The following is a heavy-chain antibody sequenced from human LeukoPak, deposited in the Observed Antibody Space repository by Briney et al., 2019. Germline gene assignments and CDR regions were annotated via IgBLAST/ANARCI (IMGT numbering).Heavy chain of an antibody. Sequence: QTGGSLRLSCAASGFTFSSYAMSWVRQAPGKGLEWVSAISGSGGSTYYADSVKGRFTISRDDSKNTLYLQMNSLRAEDTAVYYCTKRHDSSGYYYWVDWFDPWGQGTLVTVSS. CDR2: ISGSGGST. D-gene: IGHD3-22*01. CDR1: GFTFSSYA. J-gene: IGHJ5*02. V-gene: IGHV3-23*01. CDR3: TKRHDSSGYYYWVDWFDP.